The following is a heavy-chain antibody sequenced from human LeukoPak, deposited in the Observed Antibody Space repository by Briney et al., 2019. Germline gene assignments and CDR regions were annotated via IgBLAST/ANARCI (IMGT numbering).Heavy chain of an antibody. CDR2: ISGSGGST. CDR3: AKKNQIAAAGTYHYYYYYGIDV. V-gene: IGHV3-23*01. J-gene: IGHJ6*02. D-gene: IGHD6-13*01. CDR1: GFTFSSYA. Sequence: GGSLRLSCAASGFTFSSYAMGWVRQAPWKGLEWVSAISGSGGSTYYADSVKGRFTISRDNSKNTLYLQMNSLRAEDTAVYYCAKKNQIAAAGTYHYYYYYGIDVWGQGTTVTVSS.